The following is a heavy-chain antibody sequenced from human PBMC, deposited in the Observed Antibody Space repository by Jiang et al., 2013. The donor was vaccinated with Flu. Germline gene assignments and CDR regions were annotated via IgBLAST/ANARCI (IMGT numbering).Heavy chain of an antibody. Sequence: SGLVKPSETLSLTCTVSGGSMSSSSYYWGWIRQPPGKGLEWIGTIYYTGSTYYNPSLKSRVTISRDMSKNQFSLKLSSVTAADTAVYYCATDPRIMITFENAMDVWGQGTTVTVSS. J-gene: IGHJ6*02. D-gene: IGHD3-16*01. CDR3: ATDPRIMITFENAMDV. CDR1: GGSMSSSSYY. CDR2: IYYTGST. V-gene: IGHV4-39*07.